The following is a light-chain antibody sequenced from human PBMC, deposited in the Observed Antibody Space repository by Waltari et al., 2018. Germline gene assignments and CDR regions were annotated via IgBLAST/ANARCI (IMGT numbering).Light chain of an antibody. CDR1: PSNIGSHY. CDR3: APWDDSLRRAV. J-gene: IGLJ1*01. CDR2: RNN. V-gene: IGLV1-47*03. Sequence: QSVLTQPPSASGTPGQRVTLSCSGSPSNIGSHYVSWYQHLPGMAPKLLIPRNNRRPVGVSDRFSASMPGTLASLAIRGRWSDYEAVYDCAPWDDSLRRAVFGTVTKVSVL.